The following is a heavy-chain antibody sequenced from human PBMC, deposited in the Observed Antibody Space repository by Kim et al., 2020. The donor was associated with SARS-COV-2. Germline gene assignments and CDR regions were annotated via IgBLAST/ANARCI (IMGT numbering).Heavy chain of an antibody. CDR3: AKDSLGITMVRGDAHGRWFDP. CDR2: ISGSGGST. Sequence: GGSLRLSCAASGFTFSSYAMSWVRQAPGKGLEWVSAISGSGGSTYYADSVKGRFTISRDNSKNTLYLQMNSLRAEDTAVYYCAKDSLGITMVRGDAHGRWFDPWGQGTLVTVSS. V-gene: IGHV3-23*01. CDR1: GFTFSSYA. D-gene: IGHD3-10*01. J-gene: IGHJ5*02.